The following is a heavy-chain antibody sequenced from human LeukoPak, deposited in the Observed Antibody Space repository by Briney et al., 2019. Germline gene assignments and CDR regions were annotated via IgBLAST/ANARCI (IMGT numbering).Heavy chain of an antibody. CDR1: GFTFDDYA. CDR2: ISWNSGSI. J-gene: IGHJ6*03. V-gene: IGHV3-9*01. Sequence: GGSLRLSCAASGFTFDDYAMHWVRQAPGKGLEWVSGISWNSGSIGYADSVKGRFTISRDNAKNSLYLQMNSLRAEDTALYYCAKGGRVPGDYYYYYMDVWGKGTTVTISS. D-gene: IGHD3-10*01. CDR3: AKGGRVPGDYYYYYMDV.